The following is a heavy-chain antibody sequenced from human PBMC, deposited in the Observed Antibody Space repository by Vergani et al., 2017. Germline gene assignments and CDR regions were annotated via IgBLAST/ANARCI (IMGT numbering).Heavy chain of an antibody. J-gene: IGHJ4*02. Sequence: EVQLLESGGGLVQPGGSLRLSCAASGFTFSSYAMSWVRQAPGKGLEWVSVISGGGGITYYADSVKGRFTISRDNSKNTLYLQMNSLRADDTAVYYCARRRDGYNTFDYWGQGTLVTVSS. CDR1: GFTFSSYA. CDR2: ISGGGGIT. V-gene: IGHV3-23*01. CDR3: ARRRDGYNTFDY. D-gene: IGHD5-24*01.